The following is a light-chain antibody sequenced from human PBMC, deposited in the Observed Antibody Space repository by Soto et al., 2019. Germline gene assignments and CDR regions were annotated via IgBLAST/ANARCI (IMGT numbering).Light chain of an antibody. CDR3: QQPNGLT. CDR2: AAS. V-gene: IGKV1-9*01. Sequence: DIQLTQSPSFLSASVEDRVTITCRASQGISSYLAWYQQKPGKAPKLLIYAASTLQSGVPSRFSGSGSGTAFTLTISSLQPEDFATYYCQQPNGLTFGGGTKVEIK. CDR1: QGISSY. J-gene: IGKJ4*01.